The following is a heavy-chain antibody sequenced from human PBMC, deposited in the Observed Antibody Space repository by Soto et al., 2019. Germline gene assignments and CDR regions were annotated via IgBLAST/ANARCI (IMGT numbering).Heavy chain of an antibody. CDR2: ISWNSGSI. Sequence: EVQLVESGGGLVQPGRSLRLSCAASGFTFDDYAMHWVRQAPGKGLEWVSGISWNSGSIGYADSVKGRFTISRDNAKNSLYLQMNSLRAEDTALYYCAKVPQGYGSSGWFFYYGMDVWGQGTTVTVSS. J-gene: IGHJ6*02. CDR1: GFTFDDYA. CDR3: AKVPQGYGSSGWFFYYGMDV. D-gene: IGHD6-19*01. V-gene: IGHV3-9*01.